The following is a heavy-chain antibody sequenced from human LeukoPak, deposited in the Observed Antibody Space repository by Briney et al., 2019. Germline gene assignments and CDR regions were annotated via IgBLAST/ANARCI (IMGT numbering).Heavy chain of an antibody. CDR3: AGTRGYYFDY. Sequence: GGSLRLSCAASGFTFSSYWMHWVRQAPGRGLVWVSRINSDGSNTYYAGSVKGRFTISRDNAKNTLYLQMDSLRAEDTAVYYCAGTRGYYFDYWGQGTLVTVSS. D-gene: IGHD3-16*01. J-gene: IGHJ4*02. V-gene: IGHV3-74*01. CDR2: INSDGSNT. CDR1: GFTFSSYW.